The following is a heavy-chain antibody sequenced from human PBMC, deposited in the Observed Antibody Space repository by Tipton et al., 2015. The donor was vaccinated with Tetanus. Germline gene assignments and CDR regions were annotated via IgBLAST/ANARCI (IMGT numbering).Heavy chain of an antibody. CDR2: ISSSDLYT. J-gene: IGHJ4*02. V-gene: IGHV3-11*06. D-gene: IGHD2-21*02. CDR3: ARVPCQAGYGYSLTL. CDR1: GFTFSDYY. Sequence: SLRLSCAASGFTFSDYYMTWMRQAPGKGLEWVSYISSSDLYTRYADSVTGRFTISRDNAKNSLLLHMNSLRAEDTAVYYCARVPCQAGYGYSLTLWGQGTLVTVSS.